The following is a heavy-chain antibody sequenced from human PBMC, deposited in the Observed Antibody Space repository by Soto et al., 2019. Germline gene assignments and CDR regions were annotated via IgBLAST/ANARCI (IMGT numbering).Heavy chain of an antibody. CDR1: GYSFTSYR. CDR2: IDPSDSYT. V-gene: IGHV5-10-1*01. Sequence: GESLKISCKGSGYSFTSYRISWVRQMPGKGLEWMGRIDPSDSYTNYSPSFQGHVTISADKSISTAYLQWSSLKASDTAMYYCARRAVTISSSYYYDMDVWGQGTTVTVSS. CDR3: ARRAVTISSSYYYDMDV. D-gene: IGHD3-9*01. J-gene: IGHJ6*02.